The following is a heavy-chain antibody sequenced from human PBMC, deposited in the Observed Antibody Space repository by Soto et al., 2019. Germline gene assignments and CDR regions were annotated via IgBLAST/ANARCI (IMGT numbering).Heavy chain of an antibody. CDR3: ARGTTNYDFWSGYYSYYYYYMDV. D-gene: IGHD3-3*01. CDR1: GYTFTSYD. V-gene: IGHV1-8*01. J-gene: IGHJ6*03. Sequence: ASLKVSCKASGYTFTSYDINWVRQATGQGLEWMGWMNPNSGNTGYAQKFQGRVTMTRNTSISTAYMELSSLRSEDTAVYYCARGTTNYDFWSGYYSYYYYYMDVWGKGTTVTVSS. CDR2: MNPNSGNT.